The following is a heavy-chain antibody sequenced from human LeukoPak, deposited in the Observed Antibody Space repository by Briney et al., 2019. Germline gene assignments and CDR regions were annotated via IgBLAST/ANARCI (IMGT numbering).Heavy chain of an antibody. CDR3: AVSGY. Sequence: PGGSLRLSCAAPGITVSPYDMNWIRQAPGKGLEWVSYISRSNSKTYYADFVRGRFTISRDNAKNALHLQMNSLRDEDTAVYYCAVSGYWGQGILVIVSS. D-gene: IGHD3-10*01. V-gene: IGHV3-48*02. J-gene: IGHJ4*02. CDR2: ISRSNSKT. CDR1: GITVSPYD.